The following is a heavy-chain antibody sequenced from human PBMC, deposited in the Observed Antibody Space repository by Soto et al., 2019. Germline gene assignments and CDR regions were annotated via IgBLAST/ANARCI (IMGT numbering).Heavy chain of an antibody. CDR2: IYPGDSDT. Sequence: EVQLVQSGAEVKKAGESLKISCRGSGYTFSNYWIAWVRQMPGKGLEWMGIIYPGDSDTRYSPSFQGQVTMSADKYINTAYLEWSSLKASDTGIYYCARQGAKYYYDRSAYCESWGQGTPVTVSS. D-gene: IGHD3-22*01. V-gene: IGHV5-51*01. CDR1: GYTFSNYW. J-gene: IGHJ4*02. CDR3: ARQGAKYYYDRSAYCES.